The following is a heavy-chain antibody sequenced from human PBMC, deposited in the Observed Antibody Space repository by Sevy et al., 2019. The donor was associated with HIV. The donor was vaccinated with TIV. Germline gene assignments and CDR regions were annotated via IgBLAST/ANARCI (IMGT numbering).Heavy chain of an antibody. Sequence: GGSLRLSCAASGFTFSSYAMSWVRQAPGKGLEWVSAISGSGGSTYYADSVKGRFTISRDNSKNTLYLQMNSLGAEETAVYYCAKASRNYYDSSGYYPFDYWGQGTLVTVSS. V-gene: IGHV3-23*01. CDR2: ISGSGGST. CDR1: GFTFSSYA. D-gene: IGHD3-22*01. J-gene: IGHJ4*02. CDR3: AKASRNYYDSSGYYPFDY.